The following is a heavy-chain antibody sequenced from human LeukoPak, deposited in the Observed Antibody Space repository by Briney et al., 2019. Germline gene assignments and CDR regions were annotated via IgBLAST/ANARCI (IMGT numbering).Heavy chain of an antibody. CDR1: GYTFTSYG. CDR2: IRVYNGDT. Sequence: ASVKVSCKASGYTFTSYGISWVRQAPGQGLEWMGWIRVYNGDTNYAEKVEDRFTTTTDTSTSTAYMELRSLRSDDTAIYYCARVIGPTYYFYYMDVWGKGTTVTVSS. D-gene: IGHD1-26*01. J-gene: IGHJ6*03. V-gene: IGHV1-18*01. CDR3: ARVIGPTYYFYYMDV.